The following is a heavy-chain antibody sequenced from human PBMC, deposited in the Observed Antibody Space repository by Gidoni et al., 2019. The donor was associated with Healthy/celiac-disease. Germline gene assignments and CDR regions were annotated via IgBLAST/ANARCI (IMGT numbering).Heavy chain of an antibody. J-gene: IGHJ4*02. CDR3: AKDLHGDYVFDY. CDR1: GFTFSSYG. CDR2: IRYDGSNK. Sequence: QVQLVESGGGVVQPGGSLRLSCPASGFTFSSYGMHWVRQAPGKGLEWVAFIRYDGSNKYYADSVKGRFTISRDNSKNTLYLQMNSLRAEDTAVYYCAKDLHGDYVFDYWGQGTLVTVSS. D-gene: IGHD4-17*01. V-gene: IGHV3-30*02.